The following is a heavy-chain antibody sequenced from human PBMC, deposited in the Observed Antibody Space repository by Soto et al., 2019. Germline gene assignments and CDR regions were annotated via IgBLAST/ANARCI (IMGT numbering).Heavy chain of an antibody. CDR1: GGSISSGGYY. V-gene: IGHV4-31*03. CDR2: IYNSGST. Sequence: SETLSLTCTVSGGSISSGGYYWSWIRQHPGKGLEWIGYIYNSGSTNYNPSLKSRVTISVDKSKNQFSLKLSSVTAADTAVYYCARLRLGELSSDYYYYGMDVWGQGTTVTVSS. CDR3: ARLRLGELSSDYYYYGMDV. J-gene: IGHJ6*02. D-gene: IGHD3-16*02.